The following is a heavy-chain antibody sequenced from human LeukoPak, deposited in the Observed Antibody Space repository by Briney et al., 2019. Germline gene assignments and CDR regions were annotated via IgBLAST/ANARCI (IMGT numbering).Heavy chain of an antibody. CDR1: GGTFSSYA. V-gene: IGHV1-69*04. D-gene: IGHD6-13*01. Sequence: GASVKVSCKASGGTFSSYAISWVRQAPGQGLEWMGRIIPVLGVSNFAQKFEGRVTITADKSTNTAHMELRRLESGDTAVYYCARDFYGSWNWFDPWGQGTLVTVSS. CDR2: IIPVLGVS. J-gene: IGHJ5*02. CDR3: ARDFYGSWNWFDP.